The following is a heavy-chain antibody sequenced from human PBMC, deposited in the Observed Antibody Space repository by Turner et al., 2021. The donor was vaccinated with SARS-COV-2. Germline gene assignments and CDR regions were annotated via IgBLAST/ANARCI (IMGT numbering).Heavy chain of an antibody. CDR2: ISHSGST. CDR3: ARVNYGGETVRDYYSYYGMDV. Sequence: QVRLQQLGAGLLKPSETVSPTCPAYAGSVSAYYWSWIRRSPGNGLEWIGEISHSGSTTYNPSVKSRVTLSVDRSKFQISLRLTSVTAADTAVYYCARVNYGGETVRDYYSYYGMDVWGQGTTVTVS. CDR1: AGSVSAYY. J-gene: IGHJ6*02. V-gene: IGHV4-34*01. D-gene: IGHD3-10*02.